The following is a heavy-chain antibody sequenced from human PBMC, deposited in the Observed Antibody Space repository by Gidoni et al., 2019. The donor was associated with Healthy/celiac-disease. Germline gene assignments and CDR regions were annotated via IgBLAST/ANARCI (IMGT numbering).Heavy chain of an antibody. V-gene: IGHV3-23*01. D-gene: IGHD6-13*01. CDR1: GFTFSSYA. CDR2: ISGSGGST. J-gene: IGHJ5*02. Sequence: EVQLLESGGGLVQPGGSLRSSCAASGFTFSSYAMSWVRQAPGKGLEWVSAISGSGGSTYYADSVKGRFTISRDNSKNTLYLQMNSLRAEDTAVYYCAKDLAIAAAGTGHWFDPWGQGTLVTVSS. CDR3: AKDLAIAAAGTGHWFDP.